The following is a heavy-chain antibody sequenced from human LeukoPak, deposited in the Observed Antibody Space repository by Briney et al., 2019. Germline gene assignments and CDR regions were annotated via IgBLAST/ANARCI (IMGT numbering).Heavy chain of an antibody. J-gene: IGHJ6*02. CDR3: ARGGGLDV. Sequence: GSLRLSCAASGLTFSNYAMNWVRQASGKGLEWVSGITDSGRKTYYADYVKGRFSISRDNSKNTVYLQMSDLRAEDTAVYFCARGGGLDVWGQGATVTVSS. CDR2: ITDSGRKT. D-gene: IGHD3-16*01. CDR1: GLTFSNYA. V-gene: IGHV3-23*01.